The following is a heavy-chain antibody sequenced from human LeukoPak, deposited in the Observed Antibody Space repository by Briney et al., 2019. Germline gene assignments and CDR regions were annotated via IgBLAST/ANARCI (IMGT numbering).Heavy chain of an antibody. Sequence: PSETLSLTCTVSGGSISSYYWSWIRQPAGKGLEXXXXXYTSGSTNYNPSLKSRVTMSVDTSKNQFSLKLSSVTAADTAVYYCARGRGVPADRYYYYMDVWGKGTTVTVSS. J-gene: IGHJ6*03. CDR1: GGSISSYY. D-gene: IGHD2-2*01. V-gene: IGHV4-4*07. CDR2: XYTSGST. CDR3: ARGRGVPADRYYYYMDV.